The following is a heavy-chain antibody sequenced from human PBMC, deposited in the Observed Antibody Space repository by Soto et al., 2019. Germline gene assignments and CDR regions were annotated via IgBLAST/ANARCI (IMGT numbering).Heavy chain of an antibody. D-gene: IGHD5-12*01. J-gene: IGHJ6*02. CDR3: AAPRTDGYKVPDPSTCYYYGLDV. V-gene: IGHV1-69*06. Sequence: SVKVSCKASGGSFSTYAISWVRQAPGQGLEWMGGIIPIFGTPNYAQKFQGRVTITADRSTSTAYLELNSLRSEDTAVYYCAAPRTDGYKVPDPSTCYYYGLDVWGQGTTVTVSS. CDR2: IIPIFGTP. CDR1: GGSFSTYA.